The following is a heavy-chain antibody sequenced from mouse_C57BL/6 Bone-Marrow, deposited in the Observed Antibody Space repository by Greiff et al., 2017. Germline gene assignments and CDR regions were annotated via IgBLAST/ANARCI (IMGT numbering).Heavy chain of an antibody. CDR3: TREGDWDDHDY. V-gene: IGHV5-9-1*02. J-gene: IGHJ2*01. Sequence: EVMLVESGEGLVKPGGSLKLSCAASGFTFSSYAMSWVRQTPEKRLEWVAYISSGGDYIYYADTVKGRFTISRDNARNTLYLQMSSLKSEDTAMYYCTREGDWDDHDYWGQGTTLTVSS. CDR2: ISSGGDYI. CDR1: GFTFSSYA. D-gene: IGHD4-1*01.